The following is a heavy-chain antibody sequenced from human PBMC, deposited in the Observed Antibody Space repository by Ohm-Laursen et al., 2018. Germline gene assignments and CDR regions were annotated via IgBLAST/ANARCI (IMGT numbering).Heavy chain of an antibody. V-gene: IGHV1-8*01. CDR3: AREKQQLVLRSDDGMDV. CDR2: MNPNSGNT. Sequence: ESSVKVSCKASGYTFTSYDINWVRQATGQGLEWMGWMNPNSGNTGYAQKFQGRVTMTRNTSISTAYMELSSLRSDDTAVYYCAREKQQLVLRSDDGMDVWGQGTTVTVSS. D-gene: IGHD6-13*01. J-gene: IGHJ6*02. CDR1: GYTFTSYD.